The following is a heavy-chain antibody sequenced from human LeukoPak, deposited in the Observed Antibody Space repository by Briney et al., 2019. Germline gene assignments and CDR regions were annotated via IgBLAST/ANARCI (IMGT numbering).Heavy chain of an antibody. D-gene: IGHD3-10*01. CDR1: GVSISSYY. J-gene: IGHJ4*02. Sequence: SETLSLTCTVSGVSISSYYWSWIRQPPGKGLEWIGYIYYSGSTNYNPSLKSRVTISVDTSKNQFSLKLSSVTAADTAVYYCARSGRGNSAGFDCWGQGTLVTVSS. V-gene: IGHV4-59*01. CDR2: IYYSGST. CDR3: ARSGRGNSAGFDC.